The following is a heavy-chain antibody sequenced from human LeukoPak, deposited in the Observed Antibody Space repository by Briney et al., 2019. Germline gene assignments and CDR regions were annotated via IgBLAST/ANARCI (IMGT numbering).Heavy chain of an antibody. CDR2: VHNVGST. V-gene: IGHV4-39*01. D-gene: IGHD6-19*01. Sequence: SETLSLTCTVSGVSTTNGIYYWAWIRQSPGKGLEWIGSVHNVGSTYYNLSLRSLVNMSIESSKNQFSLRLNSVTAADTPVYYCARHAEYNSGWHFYLDHWGQGILVTVSS. J-gene: IGHJ4*02. CDR1: GVSTTNGIYY. CDR3: ARHAEYNSGWHFYLDH.